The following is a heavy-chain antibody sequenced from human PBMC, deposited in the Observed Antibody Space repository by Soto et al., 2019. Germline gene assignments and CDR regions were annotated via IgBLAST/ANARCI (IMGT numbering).Heavy chain of an antibody. J-gene: IGHJ6*02. D-gene: IGHD5-18*01. V-gene: IGHV3-9*01. CDR3: AKDMDGYSYGYSYYYYGMDV. Sequence: GGSLRLSCAASGLTFDDYAMHWVRQAPGKGLEWVSGISWNSGSIGYADSVKGRFTISGDNAKNSLYLQMNSLRAEDTALYYCAKDMDGYSYGYSYYYYGMDVWGQGTTVTVSS. CDR1: GLTFDDYA. CDR2: ISWNSGSI.